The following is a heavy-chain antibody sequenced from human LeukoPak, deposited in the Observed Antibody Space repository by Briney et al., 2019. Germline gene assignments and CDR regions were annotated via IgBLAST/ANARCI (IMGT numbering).Heavy chain of an antibody. CDR2: IWYDGSNK. J-gene: IGHJ4*02. V-gene: IGHV3-33*01. CDR3: AREDTVAGDPFCDY. D-gene: IGHD6-19*01. Sequence: GGSLRLSCAASGFTFSSYGMHWVRQAPGKGLEWVAVIWYDGSNKYYADSVKGRFTISRDNSKNTLYLQMNSLRAEDTAVYYCAREDTVAGDPFCDYWGQGTLVTVSS. CDR1: GFTFSSYG.